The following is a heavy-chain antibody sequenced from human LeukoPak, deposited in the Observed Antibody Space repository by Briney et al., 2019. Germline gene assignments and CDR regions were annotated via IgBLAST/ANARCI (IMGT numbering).Heavy chain of an antibody. Sequence: GGSLRLSCAASGFTFSSYWMSWVRQAPGKGLEWVANIKQDGSETYYVDSVKGRFSISRDNGKRSLYLQMNSLRAEDTAVYYCARGGSGWYLTKDYWGQGTLVTVSS. D-gene: IGHD6-19*01. CDR1: GFTFSSYW. V-gene: IGHV3-7*01. CDR2: IKQDGSET. CDR3: ARGGSGWYLTKDY. J-gene: IGHJ4*02.